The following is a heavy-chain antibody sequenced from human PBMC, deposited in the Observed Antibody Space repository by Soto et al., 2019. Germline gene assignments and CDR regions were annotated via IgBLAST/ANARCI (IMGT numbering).Heavy chain of an antibody. J-gene: IGHJ6*03. CDR3: ARGGRLERRSYYYYMDV. Sequence: PSQTLSLTCVISGDSVSSNSAAWNWIRQSPSRGLEWLGRTYYRSKWYNDYAVSVKSRITINPDTSKNQFSLQLNSVTPEDTAVYYCARGGRLERRSYYYYMDVWGKGTTVTVSS. D-gene: IGHD1-1*01. CDR2: TYYRSKWYN. CDR1: GDSVSSNSAA. V-gene: IGHV6-1*01.